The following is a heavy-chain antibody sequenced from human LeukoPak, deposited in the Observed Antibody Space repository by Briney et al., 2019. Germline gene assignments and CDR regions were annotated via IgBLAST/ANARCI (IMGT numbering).Heavy chain of an antibody. CDR2: IYYSGSI. Sequence: SETLSLTCTVSGGSISSSSYYWGWIRQPPGKGLERIGSIYYSGSIYYNPSLKSRITISVDTSKNQFSLKLSSVTAADTAVYYCARLPNDYDYVWGSYRYTSYYMDVWGKGTTVTVSS. CDR1: GGSISSSSYY. D-gene: IGHD3-16*02. V-gene: IGHV4-39*01. J-gene: IGHJ6*03. CDR3: ARLPNDYDYVWGSYRYTSYYMDV.